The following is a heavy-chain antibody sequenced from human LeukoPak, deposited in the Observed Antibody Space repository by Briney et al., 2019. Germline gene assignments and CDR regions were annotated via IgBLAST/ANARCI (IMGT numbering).Heavy chain of an antibody. CDR1: GFTFSSYE. CDR3: ARVAGWYWFDP. CDR2: ISSSGSTI. Sequence: GGSLRLSCAASGFTFSSYEMNWVRQAPGKGLEWVSYISSSGSTIYYADSVKGRFTISRDNAKNTVYLQMNSMRVDDTAVYYCARVAGWYWFDPWGQGTLVTVSS. D-gene: IGHD6-19*01. V-gene: IGHV3-48*03. J-gene: IGHJ5*02.